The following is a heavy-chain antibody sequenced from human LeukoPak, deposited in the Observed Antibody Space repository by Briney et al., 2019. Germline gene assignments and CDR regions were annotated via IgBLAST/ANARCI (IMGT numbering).Heavy chain of an antibody. D-gene: IGHD3-3*01. CDR3: ARDCDFWSGYYYYMDV. V-gene: IGHV3-11*04. CDR1: GFTFNDYY. J-gene: IGHJ6*03. CDR2: ISSSASTI. Sequence: GGSLRLSCAASGFTFNDYYMSGLRRAPGKGLEWVSYISSSASTIYYADTVKARFTISRDNAKNSLYLQMNSLRAEDTAVYYCARDCDFWSGYYYYMDVWGKGTTVTVSS.